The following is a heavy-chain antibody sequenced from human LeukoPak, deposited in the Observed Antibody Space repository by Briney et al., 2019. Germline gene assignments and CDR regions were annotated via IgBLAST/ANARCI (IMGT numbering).Heavy chain of an antibody. Sequence: GGSLRLSCAASGFTLSNVWMTWVRQTPGKGLEWVGRIKSKTDGGTTDYAAPVKGRFTISRNDSKNKLYIQMNSLKTEDTAVYYCTTDASLSLLWFGGGFDYWGQGTLVTVSS. V-gene: IGHV3-15*01. D-gene: IGHD3-10*01. J-gene: IGHJ4*02. CDR2: IKSKTDGGTT. CDR1: GFTLSNVW. CDR3: TTDASLSLLWFGGGFDY.